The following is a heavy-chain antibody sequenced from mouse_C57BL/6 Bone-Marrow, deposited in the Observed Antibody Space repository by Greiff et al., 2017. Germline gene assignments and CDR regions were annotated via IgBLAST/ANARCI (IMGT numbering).Heavy chain of an antibody. CDR3: ARQRAYYYGSSSWFAY. Sequence: DVKLVESGGDLVKPGGSLKLSCAASGFTFSSYGMSWVRQTPDKRLEWVATISSGGSYTYYPDSVKGRFTISRDNAKNTLYLQMSSLKSEDTAMYYCARQRAYYYGSSSWFAYWGQGTLVTVSA. CDR1: GFTFSSYG. CDR2: ISSGGSYT. J-gene: IGHJ3*01. V-gene: IGHV5-6*02. D-gene: IGHD1-1*01.